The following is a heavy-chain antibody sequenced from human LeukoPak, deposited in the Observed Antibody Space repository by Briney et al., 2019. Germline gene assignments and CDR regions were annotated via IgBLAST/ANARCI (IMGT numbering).Heavy chain of an antibody. D-gene: IGHD6-19*01. J-gene: IGHJ5*02. Sequence: PSETLSLSCTVSGASISSSSYYSGRSRQPPGKGLEWIGSTSVSGGTYYNPSLKSRVTISVDTSKNQFPLKLSSVTAADTAVYYCASSRWGNWFDPWGQGTLVTVSS. CDR2: TSVSGGT. V-gene: IGHV4-39*06. CDR3: ASSRWGNWFDP. CDR1: GASISSSSYY.